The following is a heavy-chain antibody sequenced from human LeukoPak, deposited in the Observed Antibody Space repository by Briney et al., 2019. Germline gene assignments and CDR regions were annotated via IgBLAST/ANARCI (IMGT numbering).Heavy chain of an antibody. Sequence: GGSLRLSCAASGFTFSSYWMHWVRQAPGKGLVWVSRINTDGSSTSYADSVKGRFTISRDNAKNTLYLQMNSLRAEDTAVYYCAGESLLIAAPFDYWGQGTLVTVSS. V-gene: IGHV3-74*01. CDR2: INTDGSST. D-gene: IGHD6-6*01. CDR1: GFTFSSYW. J-gene: IGHJ4*02. CDR3: AGESLLIAAPFDY.